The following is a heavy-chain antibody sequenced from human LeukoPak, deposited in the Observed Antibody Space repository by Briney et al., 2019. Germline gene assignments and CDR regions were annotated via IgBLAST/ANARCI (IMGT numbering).Heavy chain of an antibody. CDR1: GFTFSSYA. Sequence: PGGSLRLSCAASGFTFSSYAMSWVRQAPGKGLEGVSAISGSGGSTYYADSVKGRFTISRDNSKNTLYLQMNSLRAEDTAVYYCASPRGYSSGLLDYWGQGTLVTVSS. CDR2: ISGSGGST. J-gene: IGHJ4*02. CDR3: ASPRGYSSGLLDY. V-gene: IGHV3-23*01. D-gene: IGHD6-19*01.